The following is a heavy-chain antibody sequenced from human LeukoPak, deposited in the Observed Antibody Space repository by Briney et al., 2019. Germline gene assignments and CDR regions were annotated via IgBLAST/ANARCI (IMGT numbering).Heavy chain of an antibody. CDR1: GGSISSGSYY. D-gene: IGHD6-13*01. CDR3: ARDFSTTWPFDY. V-gene: IGHV4-61*02. CDR2: IYTSGSP. Sequence: SETLSLTCTVSGGSISSGSYYWSWIRQPAGKGLEWIGRIYTSGSPNYNPSLKSRVTISLDTSKNQFSLKLSSVTAADTAVYYCARDFSTTWPFDYWGQGTLVTVSS. J-gene: IGHJ4*02.